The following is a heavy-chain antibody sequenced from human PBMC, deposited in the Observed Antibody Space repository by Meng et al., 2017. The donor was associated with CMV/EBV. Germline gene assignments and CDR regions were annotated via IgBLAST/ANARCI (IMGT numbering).Heavy chain of an antibody. J-gene: IGHJ4*02. V-gene: IGHV3-21*01. D-gene: IGHD1-1*01. CDR2: FSSSSSYI. Sequence: GESLKISRAASGFTFSSYSMNWVRQAPGKGLEWVSSFSSSSSYIYYADSVKGRFTISRDNAKNSLYLQMNSLRAEDTAVYYCANFNWNGPDWGQGTLVTVSS. CDR1: GFTFSSYS. CDR3: ANFNWNGPD.